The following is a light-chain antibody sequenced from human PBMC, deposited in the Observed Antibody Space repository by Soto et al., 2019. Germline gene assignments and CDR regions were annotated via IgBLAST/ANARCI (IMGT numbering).Light chain of an antibody. CDR2: EVS. CDR1: SSDVGGYNY. J-gene: IGLJ1*01. V-gene: IGLV2-8*01. Sequence: QSALTQPPSASGSPGQSVTISCTGTSSDVGGYNYVSWYQQHPGKAPKLMIYEVSKRPSGVPDRFSGSKSGNTASLTVSGLQAEDEADYYFNSYAGSNNYVFGTGTKVTVL. CDR3: NSYAGSNNYV.